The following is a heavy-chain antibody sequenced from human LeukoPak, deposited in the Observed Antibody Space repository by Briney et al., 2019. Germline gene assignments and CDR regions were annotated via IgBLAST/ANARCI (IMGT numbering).Heavy chain of an antibody. CDR3: ARAPSAYAYYFDY. CDR2: INQHGSDK. CDR1: GFTFSTYW. V-gene: IGHV3-7*01. Sequence: GGSLRLSCAAPGFTFSTYWMSWVRQAPGKGLEWVANINQHGSDKYFVDSVRGRFTISRDNAKNSLYLQMNSLRGEDTAVYYCARAPSAYAYYFDYWGQGALATVSS. J-gene: IGHJ4*02. D-gene: IGHD4-17*01.